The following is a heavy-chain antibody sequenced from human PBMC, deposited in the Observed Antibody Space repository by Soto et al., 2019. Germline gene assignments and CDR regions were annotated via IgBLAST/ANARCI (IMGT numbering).Heavy chain of an antibody. J-gene: IGHJ4*02. D-gene: IGHD3-10*01. CDR3: ATSYGSGYRAFDS. CDR2: INPILSMS. V-gene: IGHV1-69*02. Sequence: GASVKVSCKASGDTFSFYTINWVRQAPGLGLEWVGRINPILSMSNYAQKFQGRVTMTADKSTNTAYMELRSLRSEDTAMYFCATSYGSGYRAFDSWGQGALVTV. CDR1: GDTFSFYT.